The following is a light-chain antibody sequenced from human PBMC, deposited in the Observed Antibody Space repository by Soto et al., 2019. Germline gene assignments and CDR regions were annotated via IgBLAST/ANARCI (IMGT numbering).Light chain of an antibody. CDR2: GGS. Sequence: EIVLTQSPATLSLSPGERATLSCRASQSVFSNYLAWYQQKPGQAPRLLIYGGSSRATGIPVRFSGSGSETDFTLTITRLEPEDFAVYYCQQYSSSRTFGQGTKVDIK. CDR1: QSVFSNY. J-gene: IGKJ1*01. V-gene: IGKV3-20*01. CDR3: QQYSSSRT.